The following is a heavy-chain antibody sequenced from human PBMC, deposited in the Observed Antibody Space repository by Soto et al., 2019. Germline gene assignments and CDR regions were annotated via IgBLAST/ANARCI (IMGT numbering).Heavy chain of an antibody. V-gene: IGHV1-69*02. J-gene: IGHJ6*02. CDR1: GSTFSSYT. CDR3: ARRRYCGADCYSKYYYGRDV. D-gene: IGHD2-21*02. CDR2: IIPVLGVT. Sequence: QVQLVQSGAEVKKPGSSVKVSCRASGSTFSSYTVSWVRQAPGQGLEWMGRIIPVLGVTNYAQKFKGRVTITADKSKTTAYMELSSLRSGDTAIYYCARRRYCGADCYSKYYYGRDVWGQGTTVTVSS.